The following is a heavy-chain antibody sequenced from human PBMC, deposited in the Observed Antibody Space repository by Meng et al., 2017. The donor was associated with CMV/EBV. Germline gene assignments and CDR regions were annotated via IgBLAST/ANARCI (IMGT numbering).Heavy chain of an antibody. CDR1: GFTFTSSA. J-gene: IGHJ1*01. D-gene: IGHD2-2*01. Sequence: SVKISCKASGFTFTSSAVQWVRQARGQRLEWIGWIVVGSGNTNYAQKFQERVTITRDMSTSTAYMELSSLRSEDTAVYYCAAGGNIVVVPAATMGESEYFQHWGQGTLVTVSS. CDR2: IVVGSGNT. V-gene: IGHV1-58*01. CDR3: AAGGNIVVVPAATMGESEYFQH.